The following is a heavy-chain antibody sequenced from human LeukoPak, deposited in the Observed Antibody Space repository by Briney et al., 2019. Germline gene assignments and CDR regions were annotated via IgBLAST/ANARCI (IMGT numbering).Heavy chain of an antibody. J-gene: IGHJ5*02. CDR3: VRGPYGSGISNWFDP. CDR1: DGAIAGYS. Sequence: SETLSLTCTVSDGAIAGYSWIWIRQAPGKGLEWIGYIYYSGDTNYNPSLQSLVTVSVDTSKNQFSLKLTSVSAADTAVYYCVRGPYGSGISNWFDPWGQGTQVIVSS. CDR2: IYYSGDT. V-gene: IGHV4-59*01. D-gene: IGHD3-10*01.